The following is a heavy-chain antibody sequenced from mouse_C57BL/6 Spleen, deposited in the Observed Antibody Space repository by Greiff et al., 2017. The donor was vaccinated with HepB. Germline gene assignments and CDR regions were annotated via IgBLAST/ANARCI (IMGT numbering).Heavy chain of an antibody. CDR2: IDPSDSYT. D-gene: IGHD1-1*01. V-gene: IGHV1-50*01. Sequence: VQLQQPGAELVKPGASVKLSCKASGYTFTSYWMQWVKQRPGQGLEWIGEIDPSDSYTNYNQKFKGKATLTVDTSSSTAYMQLSSLTSEDSAVYYCARGYGSSFYYFDYWGQGTTLTVSS. CDR1: GYTFTSYW. J-gene: IGHJ2*01. CDR3: ARGYGSSFYYFDY.